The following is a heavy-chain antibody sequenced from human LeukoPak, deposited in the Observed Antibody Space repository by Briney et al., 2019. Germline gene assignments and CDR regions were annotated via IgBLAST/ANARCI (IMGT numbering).Heavy chain of an antibody. CDR2: NSGYKGNT. J-gene: IGHJ2*01. Sequence: GASVKVSCKASGYPFVSYGISWVRQAPGQGLEWMGWNSGYKGNTKYAQKFQGRVTTTTDTSTSTAYMELRSLRSDDTAVYYCARDHGGKVDRYFDLWGRGTLVTVSS. CDR1: GYPFVSYG. V-gene: IGHV1-18*01. CDR3: ARDHGGKVDRYFDL. D-gene: IGHD2-15*01.